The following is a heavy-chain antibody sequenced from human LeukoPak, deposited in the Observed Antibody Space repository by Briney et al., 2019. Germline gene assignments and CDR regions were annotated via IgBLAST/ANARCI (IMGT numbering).Heavy chain of an antibody. J-gene: IGHJ5*02. CDR3: ARQSYSYYGSGSYDNWFDP. CDR1: GYSFTNYW. CDR2: IHPGDSDT. V-gene: IGHV5-51*01. D-gene: IGHD3-10*01. Sequence: GESLKISCKGSGYSFTNYWIGWVRQMPGKGLEWMGIIHPGDSDTRYSPSFQGQVTISADKSISTAYLQWSSLKASDTAMYYCARQSYSYYGSGSYDNWFDPWGQGTLVTVSS.